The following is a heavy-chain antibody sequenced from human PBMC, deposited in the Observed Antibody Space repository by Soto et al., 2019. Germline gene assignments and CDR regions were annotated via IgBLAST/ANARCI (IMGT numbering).Heavy chain of an antibody. CDR3: AKDRGGFTSGWEFFDF. CDR1: GVAFSFYS. CDR2: ISGNGATT. Sequence: EVALLESGGGLVQPGGSLRLSCEVSGVAFSFYSMSWVRQAPGKGLEWVASISGNGATTYYAASGKGRFTFSGDNSKNTVHLQMNSLRGEDTAVYYCAKDRGGFTSGWEFFDFWGQGTLVTVSS. D-gene: IGHD6-19*01. J-gene: IGHJ4*02. V-gene: IGHV3-23*01.